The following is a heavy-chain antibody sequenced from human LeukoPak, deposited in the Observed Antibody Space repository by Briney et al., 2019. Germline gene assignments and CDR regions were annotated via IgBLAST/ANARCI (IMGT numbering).Heavy chain of an antibody. CDR3: ARALDYGDYVYYYYGMDV. CDR1: GYTFTSYD. CDR2: MNPNSGNT. V-gene: IGHV1-8*01. Sequence: ASVKVSCKASGYTFTSYDINWVRQATGQGLEWMGWMNPNSGNTGYAQKFQGRVTMTRNTSISTAYMELGSLRSEDTAVYYCARALDYGDYVYYYYGMDVWGQGTTVTVSS. D-gene: IGHD4-17*01. J-gene: IGHJ6*02.